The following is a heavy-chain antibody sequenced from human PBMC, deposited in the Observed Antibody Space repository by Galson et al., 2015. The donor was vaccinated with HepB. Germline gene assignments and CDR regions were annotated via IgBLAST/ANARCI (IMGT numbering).Heavy chain of an antibody. J-gene: IGHJ4*02. Sequence: SAKVSCKASGYTFTSYYMHWVRQAPGQGLEWMGMINPSGGTTTYAQKFQGRVTMTRDTSTSAVYMELSSLRSEDTGVYYCARDLIGYIDYWGQGTLVTVSS. CDR3: ARDLIGYIDY. CDR2: INPSGGTT. D-gene: IGHD2-15*01. CDR1: GYTFTSYY. V-gene: IGHV1-46*01.